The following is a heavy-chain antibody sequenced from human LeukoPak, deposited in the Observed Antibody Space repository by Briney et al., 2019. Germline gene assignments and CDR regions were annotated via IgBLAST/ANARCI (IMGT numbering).Heavy chain of an antibody. D-gene: IGHD2-2*01. J-gene: IGHJ4*02. CDR3: ARDFEASPVGLFDY. CDR1: GYTFTSYG. Sequence: ASVKGSCKASGYTFTSYGISWVRQAPGQGLEWMGWISAYNGNTNYAQKLQGRVTMTTDTSTSTAYMELRSLRSDDTAVYYCARDFEASPVGLFDYWGQGTLVTVSS. CDR2: ISAYNGNT. V-gene: IGHV1-18*04.